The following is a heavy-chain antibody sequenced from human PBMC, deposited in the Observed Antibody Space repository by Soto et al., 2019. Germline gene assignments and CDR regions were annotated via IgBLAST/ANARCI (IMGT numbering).Heavy chain of an antibody. D-gene: IGHD6-6*01. Sequence: SETLSLTCTVSGGSISSYYWSWIRQPPGKGLEWIGYIYYSGSTNYNPSLKSRVTISVGTSKNQFSLKLSSVTAADTAVYYCARLARPLFDYWGQGTLVTVSS. CDR3: ARLARPLFDY. J-gene: IGHJ4*02. V-gene: IGHV4-59*08. CDR2: IYYSGST. CDR1: GGSISSYY.